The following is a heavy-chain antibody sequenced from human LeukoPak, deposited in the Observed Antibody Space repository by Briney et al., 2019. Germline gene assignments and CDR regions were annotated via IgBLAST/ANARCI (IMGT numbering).Heavy chain of an antibody. J-gene: IGHJ4*02. D-gene: IGHD5-18*01. CDR1: GFTFSSYG. Sequence: PGRSLRLSCAASGFTFSSYGMHWVRQAPGKGLEWVAFIRYDGSNKYYADSVKGRFTISRDNSKNTLYLQMNSLRAEDTAVYYCAKGTRGYSYEWSSEYYFDYWGQGTLVTVSS. CDR3: AKGTRGYSYEWSSEYYFDY. CDR2: IRYDGSNK. V-gene: IGHV3-30*02.